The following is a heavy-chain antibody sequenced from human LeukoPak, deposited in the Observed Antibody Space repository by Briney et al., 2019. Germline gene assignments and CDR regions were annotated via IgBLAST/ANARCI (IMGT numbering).Heavy chain of an antibody. J-gene: IGHJ4*02. CDR1: VGSISSGSYY. Sequence: PSETLSLTCTVSVGSISSGSYYWSWIRQPAGKGLEWIGRIYTSGSTNYNPSLKSRVTISVDTSKNQFSLKLSSVTAADTAVYYCASSTSHGFDYWGQGTLVTVSS. V-gene: IGHV4-61*02. CDR2: IYTSGST. CDR3: ASSTSHGFDY. D-gene: IGHD2-2*01.